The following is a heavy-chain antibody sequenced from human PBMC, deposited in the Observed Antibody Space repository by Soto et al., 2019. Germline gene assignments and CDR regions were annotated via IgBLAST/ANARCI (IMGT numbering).Heavy chain of an antibody. CDR2: LIPIFGTA. J-gene: IGHJ3*02. V-gene: IGHV1-69*12. CDR1: GGTFSSYA. D-gene: IGHD3-22*01. Sequence: QVQLVQSGAEVKKPGSSVKVSCKASGGTFSSYAISWVRQAPGQGLEWMGGLIPIFGTANYAQKFQGRVTITADESTSTAYRELSSLRSEDTAVYYCARLAGHYYDSPEDLGRFDIWGQGTMVTVSS. CDR3: ARLAGHYYDSPEDLGRFDI.